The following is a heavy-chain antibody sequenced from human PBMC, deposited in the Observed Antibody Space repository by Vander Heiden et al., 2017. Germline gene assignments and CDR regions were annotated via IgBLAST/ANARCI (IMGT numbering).Heavy chain of an antibody. Sequence: QVQLQPLGAGLFMPSEPLSLTCAVYGGSFSGYYWSWIRQPPGKGLGWIGEISHSGSTNYTPSLKRRVTISVDTAKNQFSLKLSSVTAADTAVYYCARGPRSRSGYYSGAFDIWGQGTMVTVSS. V-gene: IGHV4-34*01. CDR3: ARGPRSRSGYYSGAFDI. D-gene: IGHD3-22*01. CDR2: ISHSGST. J-gene: IGHJ3*02. CDR1: GGSFSGYY.